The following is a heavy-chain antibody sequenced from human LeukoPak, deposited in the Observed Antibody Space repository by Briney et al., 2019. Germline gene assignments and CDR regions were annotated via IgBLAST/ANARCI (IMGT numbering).Heavy chain of an antibody. CDR1: GFTFSSYW. Sequence: GGSLRLSCAASGFTFSSYWMSWVRQAPGKGLEWVSGISGSGGSTYYADSVKGRFTISRDNSKNTLYLQMNSLRAEDTAVYYCAKDRGSWSRGAFDIWGQGTTVTVSS. D-gene: IGHD6-13*01. CDR3: AKDRGSWSRGAFDI. V-gene: IGHV3-23*01. J-gene: IGHJ3*02. CDR2: ISGSGGST.